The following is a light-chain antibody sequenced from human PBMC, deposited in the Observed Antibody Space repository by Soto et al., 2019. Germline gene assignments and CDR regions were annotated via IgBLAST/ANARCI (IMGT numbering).Light chain of an antibody. V-gene: IGKV3-15*01. Sequence: EIVLTRSPATLSLSPGERATLSCRASQSLSKSLVWYQQKPGQAPRLLIDGASTRATGIPARFSGSGSGTEFTLTISSLQSEDFAVYYCQQYNNWPRTFGQGTKVDIK. CDR2: GAS. CDR1: QSLSKS. J-gene: IGKJ1*01. CDR3: QQYNNWPRT.